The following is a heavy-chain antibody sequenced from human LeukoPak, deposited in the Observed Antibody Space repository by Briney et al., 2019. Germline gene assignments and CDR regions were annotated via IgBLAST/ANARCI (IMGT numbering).Heavy chain of an antibody. CDR2: ISANNGNT. V-gene: IGHV1-18*01. Sequence: ASVKVSCKASGYTFTNYGISWVRQAPGQGLEWMGWISANNGNTNYTQKLQGRVTMTTDTSTSTAYMELRSLRSDDTAVYYCARVVGFGSGSYAGYWGQGTLVTVSS. CDR3: ARVVGFGSGSYAGY. CDR1: GYTFTNYG. J-gene: IGHJ4*02. D-gene: IGHD3-10*01.